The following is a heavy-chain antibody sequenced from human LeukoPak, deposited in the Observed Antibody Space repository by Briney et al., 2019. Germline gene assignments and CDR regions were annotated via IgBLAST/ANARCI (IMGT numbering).Heavy chain of an antibody. CDR2: IIPIFGTA. V-gene: IGHV1-69*13. Sequence: SVKVSCKASGGTFSSYAISWVRQAPGQGLEWMGGIIPIFGTANYAQKFQGRVTITADESTSTAYMELSSLRSEDTAVYYCASLYYGSGSYYGYYMDVWGKGTTVIISS. CDR1: GGTFSSYA. D-gene: IGHD3-10*01. J-gene: IGHJ6*03. CDR3: ASLYYGSGSYYGYYMDV.